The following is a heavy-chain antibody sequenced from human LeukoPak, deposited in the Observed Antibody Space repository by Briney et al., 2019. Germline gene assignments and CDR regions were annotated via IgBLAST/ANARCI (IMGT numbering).Heavy chain of an antibody. CDR1: GFTFSSYA. V-gene: IGHV3-30-3*01. CDR3: AREEDTAIPFDY. CDR2: ISYDGSNK. D-gene: IGHD5-18*01. J-gene: IGHJ4*02. Sequence: GRSLRLSCAAFGFTFSSYAMHWVRQAPGKGLEWVAVISYDGSNKYYADSVKGRFTISRDNSKNTLYLQMNSLRAEDTAVYYCAREEDTAIPFDYWGQGTLVTVSS.